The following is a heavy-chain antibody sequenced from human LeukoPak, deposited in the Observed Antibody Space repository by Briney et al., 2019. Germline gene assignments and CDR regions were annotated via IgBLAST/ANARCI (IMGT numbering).Heavy chain of an antibody. D-gene: IGHD2-2*03. CDR1: GFTFSSFG. J-gene: IGHJ3*02. V-gene: IGHV3-30*03. Sequence: GGSLRLSCSAPGFTFSSFGMHWVRQAPGKGLEWVTLMSYDGNNKYSADSVRGRFSISRDNSKNTLHLQMDRLRSDDTAVYYCAREPGYCSSTSCSRGKAPYAFDIWGQGTMVTVSS. CDR3: AREPGYCSSTSCSRGKAPYAFDI. CDR2: MSYDGNNK.